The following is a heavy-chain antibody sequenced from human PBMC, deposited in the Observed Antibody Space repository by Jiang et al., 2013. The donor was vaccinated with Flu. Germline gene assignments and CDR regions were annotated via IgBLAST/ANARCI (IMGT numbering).Heavy chain of an antibody. D-gene: IGHD3-16*01. CDR1: GGSISSGSYY. Sequence: GLVKPSQTLSLTCTVSGGSISSGSYYWSWIRQPAGKGLEWIGRIYTSGSTNYNPSLKSRVTISVDTSKNQFSLKLSSVTAADTAVYYCAIGSMIHGGYYWGQGTLVTVSS. CDR2: IYTSGST. V-gene: IGHV4-61*02. J-gene: IGHJ4*02. CDR3: AIGSMIHGGYY.